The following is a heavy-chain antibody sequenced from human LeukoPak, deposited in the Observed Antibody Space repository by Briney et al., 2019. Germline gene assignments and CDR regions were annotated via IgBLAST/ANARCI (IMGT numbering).Heavy chain of an antibody. CDR2: IYTSGST. Sequence: PSETLSLTCTVSGGSISSYYWSWIRQPAGKGLEWIGRIYTSGSTNYNPSLKSRVTMSVDTSKNQFSLKLSSVTAADTAVYYCARGGVTMLVDDFYGMDVWGQGTTVTVSS. CDR3: ARGGVTMLVDDFYGMDV. J-gene: IGHJ6*02. D-gene: IGHD3-22*01. V-gene: IGHV4-4*07. CDR1: GGSISSYY.